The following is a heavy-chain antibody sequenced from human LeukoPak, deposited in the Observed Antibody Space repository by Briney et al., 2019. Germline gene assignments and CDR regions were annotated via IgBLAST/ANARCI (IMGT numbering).Heavy chain of an antibody. J-gene: IGHJ4*02. CDR3: ARGREGVDY. V-gene: IGHV4-59*11. D-gene: IGHD1-26*01. CDR2: IYYSGST. CDR1: GGSISSHY. Sequence: SETLSLTCTVSGGSISSHYWSWIRQPPGKGLEWIGYIYYSGSTNYNPSLKSRVTISVDTSKNQFSLKQSSVTAADTAVYYCARGREGVDYWGQGTLVTVSS.